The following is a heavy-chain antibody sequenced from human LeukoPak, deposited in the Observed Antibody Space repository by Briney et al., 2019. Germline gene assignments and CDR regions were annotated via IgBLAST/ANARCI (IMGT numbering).Heavy chain of an antibody. Sequence: PGGAPRLPRAAPGFTFSSYSKKWGRPAPGEGVGGGLYNSSSSSTIYYADSVKGRFTISRDNAKNSLYLQMNSLRAEDTAVYYCARGIPILRGKNAFDIWGQGTMVTVSS. V-gene: IGHV3-48*04. CDR2: NSSSSSTI. J-gene: IGHJ3*02. D-gene: IGHD3-16*01. CDR3: ARGIPILRGKNAFDI. CDR1: GFTFSSYS.